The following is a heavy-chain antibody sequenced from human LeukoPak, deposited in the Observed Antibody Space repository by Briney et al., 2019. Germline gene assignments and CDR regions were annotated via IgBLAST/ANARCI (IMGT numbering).Heavy chain of an antibody. CDR3: ARDGLLWFAADY. CDR1: GFTFNAYN. V-gene: IGHV1-2*02. D-gene: IGHD3-10*01. CDR2: INPKSGGA. Sequence: GASVKVSCKASGFTFNAYNIHWVRQAPGQGLEWMGWINPKSGGANYAQKFQGRVTMTWDTSISTAYMELRSLRSHDTAVYYCARDGLLWFAADYWGQGTLVTVSS. J-gene: IGHJ4*02.